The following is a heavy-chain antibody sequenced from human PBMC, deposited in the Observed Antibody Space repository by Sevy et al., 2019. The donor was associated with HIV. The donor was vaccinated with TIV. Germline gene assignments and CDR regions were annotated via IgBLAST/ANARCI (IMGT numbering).Heavy chain of an antibody. J-gene: IGHJ6*02. V-gene: IGHV6-1*01. CDR1: GDSVSSNNAA. CDR3: LRGSYRSSIV. D-gene: IGHD6-6*01. CDR2: TYYRSKWYN. Sequence: SQTLSLTCAISGDSVSSNNAAWNWIRQSPSRGLEWLGRTYYRSKWYNNYAVSVQSRITINPDTSKNQFSLHLNSVTPEDAAVYYCLRGSYRSSIVWGQGTAVTVSS.